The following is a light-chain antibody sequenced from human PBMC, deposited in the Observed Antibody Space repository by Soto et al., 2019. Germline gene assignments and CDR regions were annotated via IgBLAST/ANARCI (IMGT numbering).Light chain of an antibody. Sequence: EIVMTQSPATLSVSPGERATLSCRASQSVSSNLAWYQQKPGQAPRLVIYGASTGATGIPARFSGSGSGTEFTLTISSLQSEDCAIYYCQQYHTWPITFGGGTKVDIK. CDR2: GAS. CDR3: QQYHTWPIT. V-gene: IGKV3-15*01. J-gene: IGKJ4*01. CDR1: QSVSSN.